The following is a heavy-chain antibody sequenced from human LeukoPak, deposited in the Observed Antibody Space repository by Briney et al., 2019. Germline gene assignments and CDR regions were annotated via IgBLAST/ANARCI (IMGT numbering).Heavy chain of an antibody. V-gene: IGHV4-31*03. Sequence: SETPSLTCTVSGGSISSGGYYWSWIRQHPGKGLEWIGYIYYSETTYYNPSLKSRVTISVDTSKNQFSLKLSSVTAADTAVYFCARDGGGYDFWSGYYYYMDVWGKGTTVTVSS. CDR2: IYYSETT. CDR3: ARDGGGYDFWSGYYYYMDV. CDR1: GGSISSGGYY. D-gene: IGHD3-3*01. J-gene: IGHJ6*03.